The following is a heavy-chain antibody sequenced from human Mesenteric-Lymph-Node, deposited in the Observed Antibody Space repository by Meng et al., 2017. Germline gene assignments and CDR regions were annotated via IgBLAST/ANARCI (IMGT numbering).Heavy chain of an antibody. D-gene: IGHD3-22*01. J-gene: IGHJ4*02. CDR3: ARGLNYYDSSGYDYYFDY. Sequence: GESLKISCAASGFTFSGYGMHWVRQAPGKRLEWVAVIWFDGSNKYYADSVKGRFTISRDNSKNTLFLQMSLLRAEDTAVYYCARGLNYYDSSGYDYYFDYWGQGTLVTVSS. CDR2: IWFDGSNK. CDR1: GFTFSGYG. V-gene: IGHV3-33*01.